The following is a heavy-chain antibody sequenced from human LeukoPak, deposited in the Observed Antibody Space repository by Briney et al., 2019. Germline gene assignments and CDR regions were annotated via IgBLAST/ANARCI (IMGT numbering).Heavy chain of an antibody. J-gene: IGHJ6*03. V-gene: IGHV3-21*01. CDR1: GFTFSSYS. D-gene: IGHD2/OR15-2a*01. CDR3: ARGIGLHPYMVV. Sequence: PGGSLRLSCAASGFTFSSYSMNWVRQAPGKGLEWVSSISSSSSYIYYADSVKGRFTISRDNAKNSLYLQMNSLRAEDTAVYYCARGIGLHPYMVVWGKGTTVTVSS. CDR2: ISSSSSYI.